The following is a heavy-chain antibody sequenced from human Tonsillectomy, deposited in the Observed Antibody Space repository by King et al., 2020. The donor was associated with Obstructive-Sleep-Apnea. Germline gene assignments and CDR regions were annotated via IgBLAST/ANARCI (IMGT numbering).Heavy chain of an antibody. J-gene: IGHJ6*02. CDR1: GGSISSTDYY. CDR3: VRDTGVVVVVPHSNSMDV. CDR2: IYYSGST. D-gene: IGHD2-15*01. V-gene: IGHV4-39*07. Sequence: QLQESGPGLVKPSETLSLTCTVSGGSISSTDYYWGWIRQPPGKGLEWIGSIYYSGSTFYNPSLKSRVTISVDTSKNHFSLKLSSVTAADTAVYYWVRDTGVVVVVPHSNSMDVWGQGTTVTVSS.